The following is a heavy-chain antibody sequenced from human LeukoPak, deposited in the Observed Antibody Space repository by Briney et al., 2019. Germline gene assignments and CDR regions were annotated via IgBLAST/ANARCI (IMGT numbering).Heavy chain of an antibody. Sequence: GGSLRLSCTVSGFTVSSNSMSWVRQAPGKGLEWVSFIYSDNTHYSDSVKGRFTISRDNSKNTLYLQMNSLRAEDTAVYYCARGVRGWYSSGGNWFDPWGQGTLVTVSS. J-gene: IGHJ5*02. D-gene: IGHD6-19*01. CDR2: IYSDNT. V-gene: IGHV3-53*01. CDR3: ARGVRGWYSSGGNWFDP. CDR1: GFTVSSNS.